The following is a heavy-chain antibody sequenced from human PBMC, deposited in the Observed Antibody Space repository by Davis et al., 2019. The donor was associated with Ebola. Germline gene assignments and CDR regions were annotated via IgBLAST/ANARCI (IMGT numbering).Heavy chain of an antibody. CDR1: GYSFSDYW. CDR3: ARFLEWKADY. Sequence: GESLKISCQGSGYSFSDYWIGWVRQMPGKGLEWMGIIYPGDSDTRYSPSFHGQVTISADKSISTAYLQWSSLKASDTAMYYCARFLEWKADYWGQGTLVTVSS. CDR2: IYPGDSDT. V-gene: IGHV5-51*01. J-gene: IGHJ4*02. D-gene: IGHD3-3*01.